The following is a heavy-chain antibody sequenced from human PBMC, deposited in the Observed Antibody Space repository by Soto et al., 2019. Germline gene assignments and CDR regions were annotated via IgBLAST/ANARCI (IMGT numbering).Heavy chain of an antibody. CDR3: AKSLRLFRYYYDSSGYDY. CDR1: GFTFSSYG. Sequence: GGSLRLSCAASGFTFSSYGMHWVRQAPGKGLEWVAVISYDGSNKYYADSVKGRFTISRDNSKNTLYLQMNSLRAEDTAVYYCAKSLRLFRYYYDSSGYDYWGQGTLVTVSS. CDR2: ISYDGSNK. V-gene: IGHV3-30*18. J-gene: IGHJ4*02. D-gene: IGHD3-22*01.